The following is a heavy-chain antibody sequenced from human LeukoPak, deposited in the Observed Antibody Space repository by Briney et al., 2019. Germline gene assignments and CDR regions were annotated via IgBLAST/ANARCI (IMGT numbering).Heavy chain of an antibody. Sequence: GGSLRLSCAASGFTFSSYWMSWVRQAPGKGLEWVANIKQDGSEEYYVDSVKGRFTISRDNAKNSLYLQMNSLRAEDTAVYYCARASQSMVRGVYFDYWGQGTLVTVSS. J-gene: IGHJ4*02. CDR3: ARASQSMVRGVYFDY. CDR2: IKQDGSEE. D-gene: IGHD3-10*01. V-gene: IGHV3-7*01. CDR1: GFTFSSYW.